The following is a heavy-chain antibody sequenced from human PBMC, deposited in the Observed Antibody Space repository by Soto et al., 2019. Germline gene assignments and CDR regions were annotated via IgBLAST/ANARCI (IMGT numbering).Heavy chain of an antibody. CDR3: ARSALSHYYDSSGYPIDPAFDI. J-gene: IGHJ3*02. V-gene: IGHV1-69*13. Sequence: ASVKVSCKASGGTFSSYAISWVRQAPGQGLEWMGGIIPIFGTADYAQKFQGRVTITADESTSTAYMELSSLRSEDTAVYYCARSALSHYYDSSGYPIDPAFDIWGQGTMVTVSS. CDR1: GGTFSSYA. CDR2: IIPIFGTA. D-gene: IGHD3-22*01.